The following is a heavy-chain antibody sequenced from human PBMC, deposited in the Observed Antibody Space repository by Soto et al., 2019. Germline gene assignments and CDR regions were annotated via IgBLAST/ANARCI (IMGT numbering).Heavy chain of an antibody. CDR3: ARRIASSWDSFDY. Sequence: SETLSLTCTVFGGSISSSSHYWGWIRQPPGKGLEWIGSVYYSGSTHYNPSLKSRVTISGDSSKDQFSLKVSSVTAADTAVYYCARRIASSWDSFDYWGQGALVTSPQ. D-gene: IGHD6-13*01. CDR2: VYYSGST. V-gene: IGHV4-39*01. CDR1: GGSISSSSHY. J-gene: IGHJ4*02.